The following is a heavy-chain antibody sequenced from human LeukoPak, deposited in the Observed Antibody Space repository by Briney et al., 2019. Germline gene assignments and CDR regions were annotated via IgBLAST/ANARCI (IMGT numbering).Heavy chain of an antibody. CDR2: ISYDGSNK. Sequence: GRSLRLSCAASGFTFSSYAMHWVRQAPGKGLEWVAVISYDGSNKYYADSVKGRFTISRDNSKNTLYLQMNSLRAEDTAVYYCARGGDYYYDSSSYYSPVDYWGQGTLVTVSS. D-gene: IGHD3-22*01. CDR3: ARGGDYYYDSSSYYSPVDY. J-gene: IGHJ4*02. V-gene: IGHV3-30*04. CDR1: GFTFSSYA.